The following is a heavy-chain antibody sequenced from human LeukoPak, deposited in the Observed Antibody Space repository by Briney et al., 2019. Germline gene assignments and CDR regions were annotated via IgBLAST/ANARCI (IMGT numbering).Heavy chain of an antibody. CDR2: IYYSGST. Sequence: SETLSLTCTVSGGSISSSSYHWGWIRQPPGKGLEWIGSIYYSGSTYYNPSLKSRVTISVDTSKNQFSLKLISVTAADTAVYYCARALGAFDIWGQGTMVSVSS. J-gene: IGHJ3*02. CDR1: GGSISSSSYH. V-gene: IGHV4-39*07. CDR3: ARALGAFDI.